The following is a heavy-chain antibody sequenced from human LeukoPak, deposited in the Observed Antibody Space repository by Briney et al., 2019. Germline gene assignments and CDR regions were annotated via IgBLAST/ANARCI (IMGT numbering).Heavy chain of an antibody. CDR1: AFTFSKHD. D-gene: IGHD7-27*01. Sequence: GGPLRLSCAASAFTFSKHDMAWVRQAPGQGLEWVSLVSSSGDRTYYANSVKGRFTISRDNSKNTLYLQMNSLRADDTAVYYCGNPWGSGWYFDLWGRGTLVTVSS. CDR2: VSSSGDRT. CDR3: GNPWGSGWYFDL. V-gene: IGHV3-23*01. J-gene: IGHJ2*01.